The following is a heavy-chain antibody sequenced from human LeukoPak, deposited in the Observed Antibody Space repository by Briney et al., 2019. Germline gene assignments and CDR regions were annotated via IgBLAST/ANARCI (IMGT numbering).Heavy chain of an antibody. CDR2: ISYDGSNK. V-gene: IGHV3-30-3*02. D-gene: IGHD3-22*01. Sequence: PGGSLRLSCAASGFTFSSYAMPWVRQAPGKGLEWVAVISYDGSNKYYADSVKGRFTISRDNSKNTLYLQMNSLRAEDTAVYYCAKSDDSSGYYLFDYWGQGTLVTVSS. J-gene: IGHJ4*02. CDR1: GFTFSSYA. CDR3: AKSDDSSGYYLFDY.